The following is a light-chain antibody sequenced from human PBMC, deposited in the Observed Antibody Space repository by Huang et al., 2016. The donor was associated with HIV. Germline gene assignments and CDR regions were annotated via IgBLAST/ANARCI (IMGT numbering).Light chain of an antibody. J-gene: IGKJ5*01. CDR1: QSVKRN. V-gene: IGKV3-15*01. CDR2: GAS. Sequence: EIVMTQSPATLSVSPGERATLSCRASQSVKRNLAWFQQKAGQGPRLLIYGASTRATDIPASFSGSGSGTEFTLTISSLQSEDFTVYYCQQYNNWPITFGQGTRLEIK. CDR3: QQYNNWPIT.